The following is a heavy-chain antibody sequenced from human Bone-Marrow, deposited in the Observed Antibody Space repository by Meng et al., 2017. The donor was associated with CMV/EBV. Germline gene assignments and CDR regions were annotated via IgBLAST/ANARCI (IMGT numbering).Heavy chain of an antibody. CDR1: GYTFTSYG. D-gene: IGHD2-2*01. J-gene: IGHJ6*01. CDR2: ISAYNGNT. Sequence: ASVKVSCKASGYTFTSYGISWVRQAPGQGLEWMGWISAYNGNTNYAQKLQGRVTMTTDTSTSTAYMELRSLRSDDTAVYYCARGCEVPAAILSYYYYGMDVWGQGTAVTVSS. CDR3: ARGCEVPAAILSYYYYGMDV. V-gene: IGHV1-18*01.